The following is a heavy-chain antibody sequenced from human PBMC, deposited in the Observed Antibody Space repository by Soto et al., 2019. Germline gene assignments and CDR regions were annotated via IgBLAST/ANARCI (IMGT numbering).Heavy chain of an antibody. CDR1: GFTFSSYA. CDR3: AKGRSYYYYYGVDV. V-gene: IGHV3-30-3*01. J-gene: IGHJ6*02. CDR2: ISYDGST. Sequence: GGSLRLSCASSGFTFSSYAMHLVRQAPGKGLEWVAVISYDGSTYYADSVKGRFTISRDNSKSTLYLQMNSLRAEDTALYYCAKGRSYYYYYGVDVWGQGTTVTVSS.